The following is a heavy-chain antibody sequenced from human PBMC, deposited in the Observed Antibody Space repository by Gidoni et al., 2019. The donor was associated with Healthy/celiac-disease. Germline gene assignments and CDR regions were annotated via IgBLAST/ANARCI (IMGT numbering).Heavy chain of an antibody. CDR2: FDPEDGET. D-gene: IGHD1-26*01. CDR1: GYTLTELS. Sequence: QAQLEQHGAEVKKPGGSVKVHCKFSGYTLTELSMHWVRQAPGKGLEWMGGFDPEDGETLYAQKFQGRVTMTEDTSTDTAYMELSSLRSEDTAVYYFATSGSYYAPIDYWGQGTLVTVSS. V-gene: IGHV1-24*01. CDR3: ATSGSYYAPIDY. J-gene: IGHJ4*02.